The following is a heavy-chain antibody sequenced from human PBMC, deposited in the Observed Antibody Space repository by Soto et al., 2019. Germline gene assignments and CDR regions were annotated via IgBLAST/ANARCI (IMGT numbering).Heavy chain of an antibody. V-gene: IGHV3-30*18. Sequence: GGSLRLSCAASGFTFHNFGMHWVRQAPGKWLEWVAVISFDGHIKHYADSMKGRFTISRDNSQNTLYLQMDSVRADDTAVYYCAKDFLGYCTNHICLFDQWGQGXLVTVFS. CDR2: ISFDGHIK. CDR3: AKDFLGYCTNHICLFDQ. CDR1: GFTFHNFG. D-gene: IGHD2-8*01. J-gene: IGHJ4*02.